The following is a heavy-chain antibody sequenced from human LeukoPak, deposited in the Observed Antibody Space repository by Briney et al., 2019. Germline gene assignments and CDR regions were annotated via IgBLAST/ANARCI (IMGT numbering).Heavy chain of an antibody. Sequence: SETLSLTCAVYGGSFSGYYWSWIRQPLGKGLEWIGEINHSGSTNYNPSLKSRVTISVDTSKNQFSLKLSSVTAADTAVYYCARVRITMVRGVIIKSFDPWGQGTLVTVSS. D-gene: IGHD3-10*01. J-gene: IGHJ5*02. V-gene: IGHV4-34*01. CDR1: GGSFSGYY. CDR2: INHSGST. CDR3: ARVRITMVRGVIIKSFDP.